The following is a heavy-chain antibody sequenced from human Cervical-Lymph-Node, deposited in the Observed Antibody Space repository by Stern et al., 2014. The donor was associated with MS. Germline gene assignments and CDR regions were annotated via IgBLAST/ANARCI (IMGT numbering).Heavy chain of an antibody. CDR1: GYTFTSYW. Sequence: EVQLVESGAEVKKPGESLRISCQGSGYTFTSYWIAWVRQMPGKGLEWMGIIFPDDSDTTYSPSFQGQVTLSADKSISTAYLQWSSLKASDTAMYYCARLDASGYAHWGQGTLVTVSS. J-gene: IGHJ1*01. CDR2: IFPDDSDT. CDR3: ARLDASGYAH. V-gene: IGHV5-51*01. D-gene: IGHD5-12*01.